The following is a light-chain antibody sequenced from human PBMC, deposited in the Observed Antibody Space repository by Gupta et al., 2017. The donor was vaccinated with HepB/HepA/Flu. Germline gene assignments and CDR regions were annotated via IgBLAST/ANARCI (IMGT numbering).Light chain of an antibody. V-gene: IGKV4-1*01. CDR2: WAS. Sequence: DIVMTQSPDSLAVSLGERATINCKSSQSVLYSSNNKNYLAWYQQKPGQPPKLLIYWASTRESGVPDRCSGSGSGTDFTLNISSLQAEDVAVYYCQKDESIPGTFGQGTKLDIK. CDR3: QKDESIPGT. CDR1: QSVLYSSNNKNY. J-gene: IGKJ2*02.